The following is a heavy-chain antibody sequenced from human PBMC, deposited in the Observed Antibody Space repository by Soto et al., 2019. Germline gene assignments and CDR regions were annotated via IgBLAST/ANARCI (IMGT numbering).Heavy chain of an antibody. CDR1: GYTFTTYG. V-gene: IGHV1-18*01. CDR3: ARDGSSWYRPISLDY. J-gene: IGHJ4*02. Sequence: QGQLVQSGAEVKKPGASVKVSCRASGYTFTTYGITWVRQAPGQGLEWLGWISGYSGSTIYAQKFLGRATMTTDTPTRTAYMELTSLRSDDTAVYYCARDGSSWYRPISLDYWGQGTLVTVSS. D-gene: IGHD6-13*01. CDR2: ISGYSGST.